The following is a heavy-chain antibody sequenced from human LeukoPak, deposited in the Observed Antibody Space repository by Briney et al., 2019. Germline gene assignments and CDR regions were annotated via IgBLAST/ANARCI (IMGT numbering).Heavy chain of an antibody. V-gene: IGHV3-30*02. J-gene: IGHJ3*02. CDR3: ARARTRYSGSYGGAFDI. D-gene: IGHD1-26*01. CDR2: IRYDGIDK. CDR1: GFTFSNFG. Sequence: GGSLRLSCAASGFTFSNFGMHWVRQAPGKGLEWVAFIRYDGIDKYYADSVKGRFTISRDNAKNSLYLQMNSLRAEDTAVYYCARARTRYSGSYGGAFDIWGQGTMVTVSS.